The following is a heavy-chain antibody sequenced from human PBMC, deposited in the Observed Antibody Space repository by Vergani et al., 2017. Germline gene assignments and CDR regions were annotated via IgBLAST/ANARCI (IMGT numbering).Heavy chain of an antibody. J-gene: IGHJ4*02. CDR3: ARTSSISGSYYNGEWDY. Sequence: QVQLVQSGAEVKKPGASVKVSCKASGYTFTSYYMHWVRQAPGQGLEWMGIINPSGGSTSYAQKFQGRVTMTRDTSTSTVYMELSSLRSEDTAVYYCARTSSISGSYYNGEWDYWGQGTLVTVSS. CDR2: INPSGGST. CDR1: GYTFTSYY. D-gene: IGHD3-10*01. V-gene: IGHV1-46*03.